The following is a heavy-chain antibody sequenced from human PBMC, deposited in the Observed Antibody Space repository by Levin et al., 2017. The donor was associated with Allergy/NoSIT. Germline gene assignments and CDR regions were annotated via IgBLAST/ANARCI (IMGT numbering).Heavy chain of an antibody. D-gene: IGHD2-21*01. CDR1: GDSISSYY. J-gene: IGHJ4*02. CDR2: ISYSGNT. CDR3: ARGPWAVVSGFDY. Sequence: SETLSLTCTVSGDSISSYYWSWIRLSPGKGLEWIGYISYSGNTNYNPSLKSRVTISQDTSKNQFYLNLKSVTGPDTAVYYCARGPWAVVSGFDYWGQGTLVTVSS. V-gene: IGHV4-59*01.